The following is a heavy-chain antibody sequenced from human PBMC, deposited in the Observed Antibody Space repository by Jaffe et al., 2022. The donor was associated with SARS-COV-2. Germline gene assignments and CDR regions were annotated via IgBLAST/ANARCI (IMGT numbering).Heavy chain of an antibody. CDR3: ATLKQFCTSTHCNNGWFAS. CDR1: GFTFSGYW. Sequence: EVQLVESGGGLVQPGGSLRLSCSASGFTFSGYWMTWVRQAPGKGLEWVANIKQDESEKYYVDSVKGRFTISRDNVKNSLYLQLSSLSAEDTAVYYCATLKQFCTSTHCNNGWFASWGQGTLVTVSA. V-gene: IGHV3-7*01. CDR2: IKQDESEK. D-gene: IGHD2-2*01. J-gene: IGHJ5*01.